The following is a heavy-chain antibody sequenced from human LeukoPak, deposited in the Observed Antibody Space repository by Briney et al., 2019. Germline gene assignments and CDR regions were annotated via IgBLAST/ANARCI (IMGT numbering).Heavy chain of an antibody. J-gene: IGHJ4*02. CDR3: ARDFPDYYFDY. V-gene: IGHV3-30-3*01. CDR1: GFTFSSYA. Sequence: SGGSLRLSCAASGFTFSSYAMHWVRQAPGKGLEWVAVISYDGSNKYYADSVKGRFTISRDNSKNTLYLQMNSLRAEDTAVYYCARDFPDYYFDYWGQGTLVTVSS. D-gene: IGHD2/OR15-2a*01. CDR2: ISYDGSNK.